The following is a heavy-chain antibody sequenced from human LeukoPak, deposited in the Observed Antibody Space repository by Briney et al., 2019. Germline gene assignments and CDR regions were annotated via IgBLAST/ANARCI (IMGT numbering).Heavy chain of an antibody. J-gene: IGHJ4*02. Sequence: GGTLRLSCAASGFTYSSYSMNWVRQAPGKGLEWVSSISSSRSYIYYADSVKGRSTITRDNAKNSPSLQMTSPRAEDTAVYYCARDHAYCTNGVCRYFDYWGQGTLVTVSS. D-gene: IGHD2-8*01. V-gene: IGHV3-21*01. CDR2: ISSSRSYI. CDR1: GFTYSSYS. CDR3: ARDHAYCTNGVCRYFDY.